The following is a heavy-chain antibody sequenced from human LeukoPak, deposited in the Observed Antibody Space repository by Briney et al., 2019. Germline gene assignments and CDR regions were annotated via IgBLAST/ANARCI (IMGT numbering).Heavy chain of an antibody. V-gene: IGHV1-3*01. D-gene: IGHD1-26*01. Sequence: GASVKVSCKASGYTFTSYAMHWVRQAPGQRLEWMGWINAGNGNTKYSQKFQGRVTITRDTSASTAYMELSSLRSEDTAVYYCARDQREDLRDYYYGMDVWGQGTTVTVSS. CDR3: ARDQREDLRDYYYGMDV. CDR2: INAGNGNT. CDR1: GYTFTSYA. J-gene: IGHJ6*02.